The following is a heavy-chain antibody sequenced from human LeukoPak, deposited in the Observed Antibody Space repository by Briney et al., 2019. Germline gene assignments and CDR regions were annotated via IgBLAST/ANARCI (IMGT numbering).Heavy chain of an antibody. J-gene: IGHJ5*02. V-gene: IGHV3-21*01. CDR3: ARDPLRSYNWFDP. CDR1: GFTFSSYS. CDR2: ISSSSSYI. Sequence: PGGSLRLSCADSGFTFSSYSMNWVRQAPGKGLEWVSSISSSSSYIYYADSVKGRFTISRDNAKNSLYLQMNSLRAEDTAVYYCARDPLRSYNWFDPWGQGTLVTVSS.